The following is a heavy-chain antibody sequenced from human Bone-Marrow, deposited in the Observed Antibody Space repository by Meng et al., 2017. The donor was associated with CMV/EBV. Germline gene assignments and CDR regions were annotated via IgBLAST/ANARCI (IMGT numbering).Heavy chain of an antibody. J-gene: IGHJ5*02. CDR3: VRVTYYDFWSGYFNWFDP. V-gene: IGHV1-18*01. Sequence: ASVKVSCKASGYTFTSYGISWVRQAPGQGLEWMGWISAYNGNTNYAQKLQGRVTMTTDTSTSTAYMELRSLRSDDTAVYYCVRVTYYDFWSGYFNWFDPWGQGTLVTVSS. CDR2: ISAYNGNT. CDR1: GYTFTSYG. D-gene: IGHD3-3*01.